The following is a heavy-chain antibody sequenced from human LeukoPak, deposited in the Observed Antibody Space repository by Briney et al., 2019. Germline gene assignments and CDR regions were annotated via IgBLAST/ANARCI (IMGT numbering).Heavy chain of an antibody. V-gene: IGHV3-30-3*01. Sequence: GGSLRLSCAASGFTFSSYAMSWVRQAPGKGLEWVAVISYDGSNKYYADSVKGRFTISRDNSKNTLYLQMNSLRAEDTAVYYCARDGGAAAGIDYWGQGTLVTVSS. CDR2: ISYDGSNK. CDR1: GFTFSSYA. J-gene: IGHJ4*02. D-gene: IGHD6-13*01. CDR3: ARDGGAAAGIDY.